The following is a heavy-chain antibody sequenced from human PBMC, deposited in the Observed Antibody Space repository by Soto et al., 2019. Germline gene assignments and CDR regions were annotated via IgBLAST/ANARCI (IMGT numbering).Heavy chain of an antibody. CDR2: IDPSDSYT. CDR1: GYSFTSYW. D-gene: IGHD3-3*01. CDR3: ARGMPYYDFWSGYSGQGTHYYYYGMDV. Sequence: GESLKISCKGSGYSFTSYWISWVRQMPGKGLEWMGRIDPSDSYTNYSPSFQGHVTISADKSISTAYLQWSSLKASDTAMYYCARGMPYYDFWSGYSGQGTHYYYYGMDVWGQGTTVTASS. J-gene: IGHJ6*02. V-gene: IGHV5-10-1*01.